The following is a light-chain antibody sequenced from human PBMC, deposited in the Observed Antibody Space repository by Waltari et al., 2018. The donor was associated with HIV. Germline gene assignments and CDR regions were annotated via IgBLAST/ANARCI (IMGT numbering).Light chain of an antibody. CDR2: DVT. CDR3: CSYAGSYTFV. Sequence: QSALTQPRSVSGSPGQSVTISCTGTSSDVGGYNYVSWYQQHPGKAPKLMIYDVTTQPSGAPERISGSKSGNTASLTISELQAEDESDYYCCSYAGSYTFVFGGGTKVTVL. J-gene: IGLJ2*01. CDR1: SSDVGGYNY. V-gene: IGLV2-11*01.